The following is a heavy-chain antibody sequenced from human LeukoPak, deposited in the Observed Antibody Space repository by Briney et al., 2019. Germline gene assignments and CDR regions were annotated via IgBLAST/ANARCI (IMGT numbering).Heavy chain of an antibody. V-gene: IGHV1-2*02. Sequence: ASVKVSCKASGFTFIDYYLHWLRQAPGEGLEWMGWINPNSGATRYAQKFQGRVTLTRDTSISTAYMELSSLRSDDTAVFFCARESGGDDAFDIWGQGTMVTVSS. D-gene: IGHD2-21*02. CDR1: GFTFIDYY. CDR3: ARESGGDDAFDI. CDR2: INPNSGAT. J-gene: IGHJ3*02.